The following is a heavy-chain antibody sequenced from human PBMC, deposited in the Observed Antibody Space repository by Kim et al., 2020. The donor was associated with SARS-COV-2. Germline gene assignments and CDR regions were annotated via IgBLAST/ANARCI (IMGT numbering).Heavy chain of an antibody. Sequence: GITFSNPALKSRVSITIDTSKNQFSLKLSSVPAADAAVYYCAGLCLFYYWGQGTLVTVSS. V-gene: IGHV4-39*01. CDR2: GIT. CDR3: AGLCLFYY. J-gene: IGHJ4*02. D-gene: IGHD3-10*02.